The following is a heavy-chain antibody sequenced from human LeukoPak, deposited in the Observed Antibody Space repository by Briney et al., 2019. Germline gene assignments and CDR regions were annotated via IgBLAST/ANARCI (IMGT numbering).Heavy chain of an antibody. CDR2: ISYDGSNK. D-gene: IGHD3-3*01. CDR3: AREDNYDFWSGYYKNYYSYYGMDV. J-gene: IGHJ6*02. Sequence: PGGSLRLSCAASGFTFSSYAMHRVRQAPGKGLEWVAVISYDGSNKYYADSVKGRFTISRDNSKNTLYLQMNSLRAEDTAVYYCAREDNYDFWSGYYKNYYSYYGMDVWGQGTTVTVSS. CDR1: GFTFSSYA. V-gene: IGHV3-30*04.